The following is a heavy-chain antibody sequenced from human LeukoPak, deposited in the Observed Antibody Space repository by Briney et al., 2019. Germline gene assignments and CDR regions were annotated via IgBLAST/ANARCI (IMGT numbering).Heavy chain of an antibody. Sequence: GGSLRLSCAGSGFIFNNYAMHWVRQPPGRGLEWVSGISWNSGTIDYADSVRGRFTISRDNAKNSLYLQMDSLRVEDTAFYYCAKDNRRHYTSGPNPDSLHWGQGALVTVSS. CDR1: GFIFNNYA. CDR2: ISWNSGTI. CDR3: AKDNRRHYTSGPNPDSLH. V-gene: IGHV3-9*01. J-gene: IGHJ4*02. D-gene: IGHD6-19*01.